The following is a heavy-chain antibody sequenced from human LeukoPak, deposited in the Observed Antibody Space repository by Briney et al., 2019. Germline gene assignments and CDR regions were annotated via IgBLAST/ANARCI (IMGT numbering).Heavy chain of an antibody. V-gene: IGHV4-39*01. CDR2: IHSSGNA. Sequence: SETLSLTCSVSGGSVTSDRFYWGFIRQPPGKGLEWVGNIHSSGNAYYTPSLKTRLTISMDKSKNQFSLRLTSVTAADTAVYFCGRQVYDSGAYTFEHFDHWGLGTQVPVSS. CDR3: GRQVYDSGAYTFEHFDH. CDR1: GGSVTSDRFY. D-gene: IGHD3-22*01. J-gene: IGHJ4*02.